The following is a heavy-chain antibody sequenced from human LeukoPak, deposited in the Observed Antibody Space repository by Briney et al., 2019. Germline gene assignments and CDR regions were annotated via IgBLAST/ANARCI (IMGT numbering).Heavy chain of an antibody. V-gene: IGHV1-2*02. J-gene: IGHJ3*02. CDR3: ARGTLNFSGWYPYAFDI. CDR1: GYTFTGYY. Sequence: GASVKVSCKASGYTFTGYYMHWVRQAPGQGLEWMGWINPNSGGTNYAQKFQGRVTMTRDTSISTACMELSRLRSDDTAVYYCARGTLNFSGWYPYAFDIWGQGTMVTVSS. CDR2: INPNSGGT. D-gene: IGHD6-19*01.